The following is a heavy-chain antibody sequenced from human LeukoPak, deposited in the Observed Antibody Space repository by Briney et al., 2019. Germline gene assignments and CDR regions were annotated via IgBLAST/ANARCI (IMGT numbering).Heavy chain of an antibody. CDR2: IYPGDSDT. V-gene: IGHV5-51*01. CDR3: ARWLQRTNFDY. CDR1: GYSFTSYW. J-gene: IGHJ4*02. D-gene: IGHD5-24*01. Sequence: GESLKISCKGSGYSFTSYWIGWVRQMPGKGLEWMGIIYPGDSDTRYRPSFQGQVTISADKSISTAYLQWSTLKASDTAMYYCARWLQRTNFDYWGQGTLVTVSS.